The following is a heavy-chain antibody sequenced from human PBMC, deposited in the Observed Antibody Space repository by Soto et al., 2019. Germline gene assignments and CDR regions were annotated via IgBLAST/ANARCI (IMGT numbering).Heavy chain of an antibody. CDR2: IYPGDSDT. CDR3: ARIRDWNYCYYGMDV. D-gene: IGHD1-1*01. J-gene: IGHJ6*02. CDR1: GYSFTSYW. V-gene: IGHV5-51*01. Sequence: GESLKISCKGSGYSFTSYWIGWVRQMPGKGLEWMGIIYPGDSDTRYSPSFQGQVTISADKSISTAYLQWSSLKASDTAMYYCARIRDWNYCYYGMDVWGQGTTVTVSS.